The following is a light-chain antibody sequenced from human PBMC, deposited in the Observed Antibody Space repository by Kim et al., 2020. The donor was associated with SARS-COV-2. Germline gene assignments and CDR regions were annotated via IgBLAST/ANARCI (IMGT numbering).Light chain of an antibody. Sequence: APGKTDRISCGGNNIGSKSVHWYQQKPGQAPVLVIYYDSDRPSGIPERFSGSNSGNTATLTISRVEAGDEADYYCQVWDSSSDNPVFGGGTQLTVL. V-gene: IGLV3-21*04. J-gene: IGLJ3*02. CDR2: YDS. CDR3: QVWDSSSDNPV. CDR1: NIGSKS.